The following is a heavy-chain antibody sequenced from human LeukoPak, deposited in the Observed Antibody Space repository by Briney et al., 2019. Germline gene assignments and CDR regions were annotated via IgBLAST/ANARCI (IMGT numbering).Heavy chain of an antibody. CDR3: AKDIGSYYDY. CDR2: ISSSSSYI. D-gene: IGHD3-10*01. V-gene: IGHV3-21*01. J-gene: IGHJ4*02. CDR1: GFTFSSYS. Sequence: GGSLRLSCAASGFTFSSYSMNWVRQAPGKGLEWVSSISSSSSYIYYADSVKGRFTISRDNAKNSLYLEMNSLRAEDTAVYYCAKDIGSYYDYWGQGILVTVSS.